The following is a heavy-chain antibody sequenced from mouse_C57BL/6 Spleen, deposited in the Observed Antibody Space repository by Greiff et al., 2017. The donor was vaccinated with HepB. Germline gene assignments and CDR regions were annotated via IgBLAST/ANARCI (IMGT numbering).Heavy chain of an antibody. CDR3: ARDGYYESFAY. V-gene: IGHV1-54*01. Sequence: QVQLKESGAELVRPGTSVKVSCKASGYAFTNYLIEWVKQRPGQGLEWIGVINPGSGGTNYNEKFKGKATLTADKSSSTAYMQLSSLTSEDSAVYFCARDGYYESFAYWGQGLWSLSLQ. CDR1: GYAFTNYL. CDR2: INPGSGGT. D-gene: IGHD2-3*01. J-gene: IGHJ3*01.